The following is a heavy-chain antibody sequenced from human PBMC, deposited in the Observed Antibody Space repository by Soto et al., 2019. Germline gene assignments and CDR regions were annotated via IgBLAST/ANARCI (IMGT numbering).Heavy chain of an antibody. CDR3: ARVDIVVVPAAMVRGVDDAFDI. D-gene: IGHD2-2*03. J-gene: IGHJ3*02. CDR1: GFTFSSYW. Sequence: GGSLRLSCAASGFTFSSYWMHWVRQAPGKGLVWVSRINSDGSSTSYADSVKGRFTISRDNAKNTLYLQMNSLRAEDTAVYYCARVDIVVVPAAMVRGVDDAFDIWGQGTMVTVSS. CDR2: INSDGSST. V-gene: IGHV3-74*01.